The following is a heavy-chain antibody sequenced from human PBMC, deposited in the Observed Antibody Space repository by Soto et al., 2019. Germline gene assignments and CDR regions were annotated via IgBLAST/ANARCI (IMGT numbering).Heavy chain of an antibody. CDR3: ARDRNTMIVARYFDL. J-gene: IGHJ2*01. D-gene: IGHD3-22*01. CDR2: IYYSGST. CDR1: GGSVSSGSYY. Sequence: QVQLQESGPGLVKPSETLSLTCTVSGGSVSSGSYYWSWIRQPPGKGLEWIGYIYYSGSTNYNPSLKSRVTISVDTSKNQFSLKLSSVTAADTAVYYCARDRNTMIVARYFDLWGRGTLVTVSS. V-gene: IGHV4-61*01.